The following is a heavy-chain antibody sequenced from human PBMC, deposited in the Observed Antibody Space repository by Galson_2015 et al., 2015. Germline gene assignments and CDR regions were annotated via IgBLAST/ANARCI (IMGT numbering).Heavy chain of an antibody. Sequence: ETLSLTCTVSGDSISNYYWSWIRQSPEKGLEWIGYIYYNGDTNYNPSLKSRLTMSMDMSKNQFSLNLRSVTAADTAVYYCAKPTRGYTYGFDYWGQGILVTVSS. CDR2: IYYNGDT. J-gene: IGHJ4*02. CDR1: GDSISNYY. CDR3: AKPTRGYTYGFDY. V-gene: IGHV4-59*08. D-gene: IGHD5-18*01.